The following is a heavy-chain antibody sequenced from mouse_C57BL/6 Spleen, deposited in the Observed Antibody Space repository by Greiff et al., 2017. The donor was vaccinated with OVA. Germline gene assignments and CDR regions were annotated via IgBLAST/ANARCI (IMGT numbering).Heavy chain of an antibody. D-gene: IGHD1-1*01. CDR1: GYTFPSYW. V-gene: IGHV1-53*01. J-gene: IGHJ4*01. CDR3: AIRRLLRFPMDY. Sequence: VQLQQPGTELVKPGASVKLSCKASGYTFPSYWMHWVKQRPGQGLEWIGKINPSNGGTNYNEKFKSKATLTVDKSSSTAYMQLSSLTSEDSAVYYCAIRRLLRFPMDYWGQGTSVTVSS. CDR2: INPSNGGT.